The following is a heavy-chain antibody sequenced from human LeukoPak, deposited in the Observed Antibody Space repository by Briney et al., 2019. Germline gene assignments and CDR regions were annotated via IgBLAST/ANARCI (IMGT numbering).Heavy chain of an antibody. CDR3: AILYHDILTGSRLDP. Sequence: ASVKVSCKASGYTFTSYGISWVRQAPGQGLEWMGWISAYNGNTNYAQKLQGRVTMTTDTSTSTAYMELRSLRSDDTAVYYCAILYHDILTGSRLDPWGQGTLVTVSS. V-gene: IGHV1-18*01. CDR1: GYTFTSYG. D-gene: IGHD3-9*01. J-gene: IGHJ5*02. CDR2: ISAYNGNT.